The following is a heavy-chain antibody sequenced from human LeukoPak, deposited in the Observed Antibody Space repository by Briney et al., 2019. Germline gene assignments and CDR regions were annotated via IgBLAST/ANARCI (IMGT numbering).Heavy chain of an antibody. Sequence: ASVKVFCKASAYTFTSYDINWVRQATGQGLEWMGWMNPNSGNTGYAQKFQGRVTMTRNTSISTAYMELSSLRSEDTAVYYRARVLADYYDSSGLDYWGQGTLVTVSS. CDR2: MNPNSGNT. D-gene: IGHD3-22*01. J-gene: IGHJ4*02. V-gene: IGHV1-8*01. CDR1: AYTFTSYD. CDR3: ARVLADYYDSSGLDY.